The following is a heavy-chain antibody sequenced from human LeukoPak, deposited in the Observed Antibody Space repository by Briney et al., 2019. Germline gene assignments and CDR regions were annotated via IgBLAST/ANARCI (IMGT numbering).Heavy chain of an antibody. D-gene: IGHD3-16*01. V-gene: IGHV5-51*01. Sequence: GESLKISCKGSGYGFPGYWIAWWRQMPGKGLEWMGIISDTYYSPSCQGQVTISVDKSISTAYLQWSSLKASDTAMYYCARFGAPSRNRGWYDQWGQGTLVTVSS. J-gene: IGHJ5*02. CDR2: ISDT. CDR3: ARFGAPSRNRGWYDQ. CDR1: GYGFPGYW.